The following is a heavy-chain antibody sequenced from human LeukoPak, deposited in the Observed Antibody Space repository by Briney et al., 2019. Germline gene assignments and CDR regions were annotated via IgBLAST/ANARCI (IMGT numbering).Heavy chain of an antibody. CDR3: ATGKVRGYSYGYGNY. D-gene: IGHD5-18*01. J-gene: IGHJ4*02. Sequence: ASVKVSCKVSGYPLTELPIHWVRHAPGKGLEWMGGFHPEDDEIVYAQKFQGRVTMTEDTSTDTAYMELSSLRSEDTAVYYCATGKVRGYSYGYGNYWGQGTLVTVSS. CDR1: GYPLTELP. CDR2: FHPEDDEI. V-gene: IGHV1-24*01.